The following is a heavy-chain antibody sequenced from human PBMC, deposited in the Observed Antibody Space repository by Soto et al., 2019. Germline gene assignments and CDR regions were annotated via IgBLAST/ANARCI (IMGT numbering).Heavy chain of an antibody. J-gene: IGHJ4*02. CDR3: ARHVKGYCSSTSCHTDY. CDR2: INHSGST. V-gene: IGHV4-34*01. Sequence: PSETLSLTCVDYGGSFSGYYWSWIRQPPGKGLEWIGKINHSGSTNYNPSLKSRVTISVDTSKNQLSLRLSSVTATDTAVYFCARHVKGYCSSTSCHTDYWGQGTLVTVSS. CDR1: GGSFSGYY. D-gene: IGHD2-2*01.